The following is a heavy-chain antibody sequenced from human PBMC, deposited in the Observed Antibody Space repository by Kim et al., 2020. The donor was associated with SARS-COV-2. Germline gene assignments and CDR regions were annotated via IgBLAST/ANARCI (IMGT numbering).Heavy chain of an antibody. CDR1: GASMTSGDYY. Sequence: SETLSLTCTVSGASMTSGDYYWSWIRQPPGKGLEWLGRISNSGTTYYNPFLESRLIISLDTSKNQFSLKLTSETAADTAVYYCVRVAGDLVPYPYY. D-gene: IGHD3-16*01. CDR2: ISNSGTT. CDR3: VRVAGDLVPYPYY. J-gene: IGHJ6*01. V-gene: IGHV4-30-4*01.